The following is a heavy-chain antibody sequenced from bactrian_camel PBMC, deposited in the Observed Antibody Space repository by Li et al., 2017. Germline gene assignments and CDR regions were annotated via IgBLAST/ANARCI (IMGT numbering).Heavy chain of an antibody. CDR1: GNNSARKC. D-gene: IGHD3*01. V-gene: IGHV3S32*01. Sequence: VQLVESGGGSVQPGGSLKLSCVVHGNNSARKCLAWFRQAPGKEREGVARIATGSGNTYYADSVKGRFTISQDNAKNTVYLQMNSLKPEDTALYICAATGYLPLLGVATIQGRWCDSGWAFWGQGTQVTVS. CDR2: IATGSGNT. J-gene: IGHJ4*01. CDR3: AATGYLPLLGVATIQGRWCDSGWAF.